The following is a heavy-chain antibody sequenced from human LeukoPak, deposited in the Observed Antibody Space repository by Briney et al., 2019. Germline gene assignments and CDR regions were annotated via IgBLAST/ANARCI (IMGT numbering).Heavy chain of an antibody. D-gene: IGHD2-8*01. CDR2: ISDTGATT. Sequence: GGSLRLSCAGSGFTFSSYAMSWVRQAPAKGLEWGSAISDTGATTYDADSVKGRFTICRDNSRRTLYLQMTRLRAEDTALYYCAKDTSIGRSCTNGVCSPFDYWGQGALVTVSS. CDR1: GFTFSSYA. CDR3: AKDTSIGRSCTNGVCSPFDY. J-gene: IGHJ4*02. V-gene: IGHV3-23*01.